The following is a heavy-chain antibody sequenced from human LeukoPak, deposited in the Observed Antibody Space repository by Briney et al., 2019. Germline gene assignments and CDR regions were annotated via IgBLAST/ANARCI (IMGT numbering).Heavy chain of an antibody. V-gene: IGHV4-39*07. CDR2: IYYSGST. Sequence: SETLSLTCTVSGGSISSSSYYWGWIRQPPGTGLEWIGSIYYSGSTYYNPSLKSRVTISVDTSKNQFSLKLSSVTAADTAVYYCARDRNGVLWFGENPNVWGKGTMVTVSS. J-gene: IGHJ6*04. D-gene: IGHD3-10*01. CDR1: GGSISSSSYY. CDR3: ARDRNGVLWFGENPNV.